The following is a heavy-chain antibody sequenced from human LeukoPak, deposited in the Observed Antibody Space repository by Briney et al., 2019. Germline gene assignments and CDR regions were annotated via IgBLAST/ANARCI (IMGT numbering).Heavy chain of an antibody. CDR2: IKSKTDGGTT. V-gene: IGHV3-15*01. CDR3: ARSVTMLSYPYYYYYYMDV. J-gene: IGHJ6*03. D-gene: IGHD3-10*01. Sequence: GGSLRLSCAASGFTFSNAWMSWVRQAPGKGLEWVGRIKSKTDGGTTDYAAPVKGRFTISRDDSKNTLYLQMYSLRSEDTAVYYCARSVTMLSYPYYYYYYMDVWGKGTTVTISS. CDR1: GFTFSNAW.